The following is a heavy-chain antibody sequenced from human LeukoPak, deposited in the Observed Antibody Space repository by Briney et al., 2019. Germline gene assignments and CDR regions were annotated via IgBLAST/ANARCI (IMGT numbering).Heavy chain of an antibody. D-gene: IGHD2-2*02. J-gene: IGHJ5*02. CDR2: ISGSGGST. Sequence: GGSVRVSCAASGFTFNSYAMRWVRQARGEGLVWVSAISGSGGSTYYADSVKGRFTISSDNSKYTLYLQMTSLRAEDTAVYYCARLDIVVVPAAIRDWFDPWGQGTLVTVSS. CDR3: ARLDIVVVPAAIRDWFDP. CDR1: GFTFNSYA. V-gene: IGHV3-23*01.